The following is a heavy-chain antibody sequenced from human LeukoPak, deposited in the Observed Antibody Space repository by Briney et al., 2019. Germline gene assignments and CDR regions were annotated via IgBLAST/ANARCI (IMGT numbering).Heavy chain of an antibody. D-gene: IGHD1-26*01. J-gene: IGHJ5*02. Sequence: GASVKVSCKASGGTFSSYAISWVRQAPGQGLEWMGGIIPIFGTANYAQKFQGRVTITTDESTSTAYMELSRLRSDDTAVYYCARSMGARSWFDPWGQGTLVTVSS. CDR3: ARSMGARSWFDP. CDR1: GGTFSSYA. V-gene: IGHV1-69*05. CDR2: IIPIFGTA.